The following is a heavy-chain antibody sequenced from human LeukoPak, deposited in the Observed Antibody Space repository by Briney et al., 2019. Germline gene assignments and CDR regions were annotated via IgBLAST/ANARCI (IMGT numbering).Heavy chain of an antibody. Sequence: GRSLRLSCAASGFTFNNYAMSWVRRAPGKGLEWVSAISGSGDNTYYADSVKGRFTISRDNSKNTVYMQMNSLRAEDTAVYYCAKGGYCSSTSCYRVGYYYGMDVWGQGTTVTVSS. CDR1: GFTFNNYA. CDR3: AKGGYCSSTSCYRVGYYYGMDV. J-gene: IGHJ6*02. V-gene: IGHV3-23*01. D-gene: IGHD2-2*02. CDR2: ISGSGDNT.